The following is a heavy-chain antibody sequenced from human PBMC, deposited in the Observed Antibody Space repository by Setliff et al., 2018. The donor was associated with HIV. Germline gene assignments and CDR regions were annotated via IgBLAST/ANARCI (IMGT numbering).Heavy chain of an antibody. CDR1: GGSMSTYY. D-gene: IGHD3-3*01. V-gene: IGHV4-34*01. CDR2: INHSGST. J-gene: IGHJ6*03. Sequence: SETLSLTCTVSGGSMSTYYWSWIRQSPGKGLEWIGEINHSGSTKYNPSLKSRVTISVDTSKNQFSLKLSSVTAADTAVYYCARGTAYYNFWSGYSQDYYYYMDVVGKGTTVTVSS. CDR3: ARGTAYYNFWSGYSQDYYYYMDV.